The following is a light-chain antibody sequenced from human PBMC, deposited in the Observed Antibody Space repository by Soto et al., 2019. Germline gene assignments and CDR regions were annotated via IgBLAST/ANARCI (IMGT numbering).Light chain of an antibody. CDR1: QSISNY. Sequence: AVQLTQSPSSLSASIVDRFTITCLASQSISNYLNWYQQKPGKAPKVLIYAASSLQGGVPSRFSGSGSGTDFTLTISSLQPEDFATYYCLQDYDYPWTFGQGTKVDIK. CDR2: AAS. J-gene: IGKJ1*01. CDR3: LQDYDYPWT. V-gene: IGKV1-6*01.